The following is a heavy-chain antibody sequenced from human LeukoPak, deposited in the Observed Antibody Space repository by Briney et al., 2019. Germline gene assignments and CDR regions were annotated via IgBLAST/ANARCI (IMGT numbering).Heavy chain of an antibody. J-gene: IGHJ4*02. D-gene: IGHD3-22*01. Sequence: GGSLRLSCAASGFTFKSFAMNWVRQAPGKGLEWVSSISSSSGLIYYADSVKGRFTISRDNTKNSLYLQMNSLRAEDTAVYYCARDIAYYYDSSGYLDYWGQGTLVTVSS. V-gene: IGHV3-21*06. CDR2: ISSSSGLI. CDR1: GFTFKSFA. CDR3: ARDIAYYYDSSGYLDY.